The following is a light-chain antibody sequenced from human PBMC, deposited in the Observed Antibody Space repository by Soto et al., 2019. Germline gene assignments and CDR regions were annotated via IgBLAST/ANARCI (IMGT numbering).Light chain of an antibody. Sequence: QSALTQPASVSGSPGQSITISCTGTTSDIGGYNYVSWYQQHPGKAPKLMIYDVSNRPSGVSDRFSGSKSGNTASLTISGLQAEDEADYYCSSFTDTNTYVVLAGGTRLT. CDR2: DVS. J-gene: IGLJ2*01. CDR1: TSDIGGYNY. CDR3: SSFTDTNTYVV. V-gene: IGLV2-14*01.